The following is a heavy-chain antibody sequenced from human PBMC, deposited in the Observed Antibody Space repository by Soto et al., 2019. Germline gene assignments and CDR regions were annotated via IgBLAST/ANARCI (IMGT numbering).Heavy chain of an antibody. D-gene: IGHD3-10*01. V-gene: IGHV3-9*01. Sequence: VQMVESGGGLVKPGMALRLSCVTSGFKFDDFAMHWVRQGQGKGLEWVAGINWNSGDKDYGESAKGRFVISSDNGKRSLDLQMNSLRPEDTAVYYCVRGRGPMNRGYFYSWGRGTLVTVSP. CDR1: GFKFDDFA. CDR2: INWNSGDK. CDR3: VRGRGPMNRGYFYS. J-gene: IGHJ4*02.